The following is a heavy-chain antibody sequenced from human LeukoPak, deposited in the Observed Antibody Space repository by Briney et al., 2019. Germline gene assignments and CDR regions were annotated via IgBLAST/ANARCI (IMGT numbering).Heavy chain of an antibody. CDR1: GYSFTSYW. CDR2: IYPGDSDT. CDR3: ARLEPVDSSGWYSYNWFDP. V-gene: IGHV5-51*01. J-gene: IGHJ5*02. Sequence: GESLKISYEGSGYSFTSYWIGWGRPMPGKGLEWMGIIYPGDSDTRYSPSFQGQVTISADKSISTAYLQWSSLKASDTAMYYCARLEPVDSSGWYSYNWFDPWGQGTLVTVSS. D-gene: IGHD6-19*01.